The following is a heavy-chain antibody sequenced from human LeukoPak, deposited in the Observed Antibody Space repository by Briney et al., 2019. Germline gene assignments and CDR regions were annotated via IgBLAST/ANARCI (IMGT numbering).Heavy chain of an antibody. CDR2: ISGSGGST. D-gene: IGHD6-19*01. CDR3: ARDAPTMYSSGWPPRGDY. V-gene: IGHV3-23*01. J-gene: IGHJ4*02. CDR1: GFTFSSYW. Sequence: GGSLRLSCAASGFTFSSYWMSWVRQAPGRGLEWVSAISGSGGSTYYADSVKGRFTISRDNSKNTLYLQMNSLRAEDTAVYYCARDAPTMYSSGWPPRGDYWGQGTLVTVSS.